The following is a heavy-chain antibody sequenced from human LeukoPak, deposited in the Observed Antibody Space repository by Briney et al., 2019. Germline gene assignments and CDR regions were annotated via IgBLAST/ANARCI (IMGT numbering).Heavy chain of an antibody. CDR3: ARVGSYYVSKCDY. CDR1: GYTFTNYD. D-gene: IGHD1-26*01. CDR2: MNPNSGNT. V-gene: IGHV1-8*01. J-gene: IGHJ4*02. Sequence: ASVKVSCKASGYTFTNYDINWVRQATGQGLEWMGWMNPNSGNTGYAQKFQGRVTMTRNTSISTAYLELSSVRSEDTAVYYCARVGSYYVSKCDYWGQGTLVTVSS.